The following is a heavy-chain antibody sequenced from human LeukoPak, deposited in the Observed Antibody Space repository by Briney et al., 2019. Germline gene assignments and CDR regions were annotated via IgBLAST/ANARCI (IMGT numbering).Heavy chain of an antibody. J-gene: IGHJ3*01. V-gene: IGHV4-59*08. CDR2: IFYRGST. Sequence: SETLSLTCSVSGGSISSYYWSWIRQPPGKGLEWIGYIFYRGSTKYNPSLKSRVTISIDTSKNQFSLKLPSVTAADTAMYYCARPKAAAGTVHDLDAFDVWGQGTMVTVSS. CDR3: ARPKAAAGTVHDLDAFDV. D-gene: IGHD6-13*01. CDR1: GGSISSYY.